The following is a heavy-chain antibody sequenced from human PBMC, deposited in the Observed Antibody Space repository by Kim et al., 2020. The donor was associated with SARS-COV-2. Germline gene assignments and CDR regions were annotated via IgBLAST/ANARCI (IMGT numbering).Heavy chain of an antibody. Sequence: VKGRFSISRDNSKNTLYLQMNSLRAEDTAVYFCAKDGYDSSGFYYGYFDFWGRGTLVTVSS. J-gene: IGHJ4*02. V-gene: IGHV3-23*01. CDR3: AKDGYDSSGFYYGYFDF. D-gene: IGHD3-22*01.